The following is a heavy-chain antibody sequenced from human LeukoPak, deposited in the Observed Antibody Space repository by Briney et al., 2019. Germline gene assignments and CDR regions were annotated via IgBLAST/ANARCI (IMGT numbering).Heavy chain of an antibody. Sequence: SETLSLTCAVYGGSFSGYYWSWIRQPPGKGLEWIGEINHSGSTNYNPSLKSRVTISVDTSKNQFSLKLSSVTAADTAVYYCARRAAFDIRGQGAMVTVSS. CDR3: ARRAAFDI. V-gene: IGHV4-34*01. CDR1: GGSFSGYY. J-gene: IGHJ3*02. CDR2: INHSGST.